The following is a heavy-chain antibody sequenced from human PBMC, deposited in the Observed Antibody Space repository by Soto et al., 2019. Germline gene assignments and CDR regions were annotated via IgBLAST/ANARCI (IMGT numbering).Heavy chain of an antibody. V-gene: IGHV4-4*07. CDR2: IYTSGST. Sequence: PSETLSLTCAVSGYSISSTYYWSWIRQPAGKGLEWIGRIYTSGSTNYNPSLKSRVTMSVDTSKYQFSLKLSSVTAADTAVYYCAREVRGSPTPDNWGQGILVTVSS. J-gene: IGHJ4*02. D-gene: IGHD3-10*01. CDR3: AREVRGSPTPDN. CDR1: GYSISSTYY.